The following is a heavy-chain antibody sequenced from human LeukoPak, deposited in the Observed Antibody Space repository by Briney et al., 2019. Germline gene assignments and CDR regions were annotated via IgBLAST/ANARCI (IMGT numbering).Heavy chain of an antibody. V-gene: IGHV1-2*02. CDR3: ARGPRSFLEWLPWAY. J-gene: IGHJ4*02. CDR1: GYTFTGYY. D-gene: IGHD3-3*01. Sequence: GASVKVSCKASGYTFTGYYMHWVRQAPGQGLEWMGWINPNSGGTNYAQKFQGRVTMTRDTSISTAYMELSRLRSDDTAVYYCARGPRSFLEWLPWAYRGQGTLVTVSS. CDR2: INPNSGGT.